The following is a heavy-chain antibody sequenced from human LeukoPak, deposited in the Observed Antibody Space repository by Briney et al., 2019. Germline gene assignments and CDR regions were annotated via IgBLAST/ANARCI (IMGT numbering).Heavy chain of an antibody. CDR1: GYTFTGYY. CDR3: ARGLRGGYCSSTSCHLDY. Sequence: ASVKVSCKASGYTFTGYYMHWVRQAPGQGLEWMGWINPNSGGTNYAQKFQGRVTMTRDTSISTAYMELSRLRSDDTAVYYCARGLRGGYCSSTSCHLDYWGQGTPVTVSS. V-gene: IGHV1-2*02. CDR2: INPNSGGT. D-gene: IGHD2-2*01. J-gene: IGHJ4*02.